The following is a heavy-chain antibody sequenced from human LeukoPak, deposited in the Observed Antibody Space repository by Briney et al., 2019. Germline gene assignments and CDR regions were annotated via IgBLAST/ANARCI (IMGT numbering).Heavy chain of an antibody. CDR1: GFTFSSYG. Sequence: PGGSLRLSCAASGFTFSSYGMHWVRLAPGKGLEWVAAIQYDGSIKYYADFVKGRFTISRDDSKNTLYLQMNSLRAEDAAVYYCARDSCSSVSCYDYWGQGTLVTVSS. J-gene: IGHJ4*02. V-gene: IGHV3-33*01. CDR2: IQYDGSIK. D-gene: IGHD2-2*01. CDR3: ARDSCSSVSCYDY.